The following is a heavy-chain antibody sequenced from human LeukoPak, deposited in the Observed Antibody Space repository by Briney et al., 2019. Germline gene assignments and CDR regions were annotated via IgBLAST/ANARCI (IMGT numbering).Heavy chain of an antibody. CDR3: ARLIETYFDY. CDR2: IYYSGST. CDR1: GGSISSYY. Sequence: SETLSLTCTASGGSISSYYWGWIRQPPGKGLEWIGSIYYSGSTYYNPSLKSRVTISVDTSKNQFSLKLSSVTAADTAVYYCARLIETYFDYWGQGTLVTVSS. V-gene: IGHV4-39*01. J-gene: IGHJ4*02. D-gene: IGHD2/OR15-2a*01.